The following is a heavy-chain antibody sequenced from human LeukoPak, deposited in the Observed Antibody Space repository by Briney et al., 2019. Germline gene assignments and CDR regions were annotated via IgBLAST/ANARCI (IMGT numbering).Heavy chain of an antibody. D-gene: IGHD1-26*01. CDR3: AKDRNSGNYYQTGDFHY. CDR2: ISGSGGST. CDR1: GFTFSSYA. J-gene: IGHJ4*02. Sequence: GGSLRLSCAASGFTFSSYAMSWVRQAPGKGLEWVSAISGSGGSTYYADSVKGRFTISRDNSKNTLYLQMNSLRAEDTALYYCAKDRNSGNYYQTGDFHYWGQGTLVTVSS. V-gene: IGHV3-23*01.